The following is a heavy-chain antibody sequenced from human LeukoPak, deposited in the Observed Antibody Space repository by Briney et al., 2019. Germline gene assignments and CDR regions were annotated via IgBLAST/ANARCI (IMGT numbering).Heavy chain of an antibody. J-gene: IGHJ4*02. CDR3: ARDEFDGYNLGPSIY. D-gene: IGHD5-24*01. V-gene: IGHV3-30*03. Sequence: GGSLRLSCEASGFPFRDHAMHWVRQAPGKGLEWVAVISYDARHENYADSVKGRFTVSRDDSRSTLYLQMNSLKTDDTAVYFCARDEFDGYNLGPSIYWGQGTLVTVSS. CDR2: ISYDARHE. CDR1: GFPFRDHA.